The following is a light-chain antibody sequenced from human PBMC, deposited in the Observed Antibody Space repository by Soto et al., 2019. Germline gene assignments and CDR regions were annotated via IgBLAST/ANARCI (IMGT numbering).Light chain of an antibody. J-gene: IGLJ2*01. CDR1: SSDVGGYDY. V-gene: IGLV2-14*01. Sequence: QSALTQPASVSGSPGQPITISCTGTSSDVGGYDYVSWYQQHPGKAPKLMIYDVNNRPSGVSNRFSGSKSGKTASLTISGLQAEDEADYYCSSYTSSSTVVFGGGTQLTVL. CDR3: SSYTSSSTVV. CDR2: DVN.